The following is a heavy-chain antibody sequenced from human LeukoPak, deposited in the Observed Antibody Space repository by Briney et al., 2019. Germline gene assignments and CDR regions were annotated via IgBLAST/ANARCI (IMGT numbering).Heavy chain of an antibody. CDR2: IYSGGST. Sequence: GGSLRLSCAASGFTVSSNYMSWVRQAPGKGLEWLSIIYSGGSTYYADSVKGRFIISRDNSKNTLYLQMYSLRAEDTAVYYCARDGRALLSDWGQGTMVTVSS. V-gene: IGHV3-66*01. CDR3: ARDGRALLSD. D-gene: IGHD2/OR15-2a*01. CDR1: GFTVSSNY. J-gene: IGHJ3*01.